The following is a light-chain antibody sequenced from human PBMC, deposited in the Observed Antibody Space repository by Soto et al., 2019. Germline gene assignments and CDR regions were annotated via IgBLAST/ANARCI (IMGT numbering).Light chain of an antibody. CDR2: DAS. V-gene: IGKV3-11*01. CDR1: QSVSTY. CDR3: QQRSNWPPTWT. J-gene: IGKJ1*01. Sequence: EIVLTQSPATLSLSPGERATLSCRASQSVSTYLAWYQQKPGQAPRLLIYDASKRATGIPARFSGSGSGTDFTLTITSLEPEDFGVYYCQQRSNWPPTWTFAQGTKVDIK.